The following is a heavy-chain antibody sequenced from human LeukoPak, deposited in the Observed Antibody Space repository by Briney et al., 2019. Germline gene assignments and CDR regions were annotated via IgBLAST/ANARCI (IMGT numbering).Heavy chain of an antibody. J-gene: IGHJ4*02. D-gene: IGHD1-1*01. CDR3: ARQRWNWGHNLYFDY. Sequence: SETLSRTCTVAGGSISSGGYYWSWIREHAGEGLGWIGYIYYSGGTYYNASLKSRVTISGDTSKNHFSVKLSSVTAADTAVYYCARQRWNWGHNLYFDYWGQGTLVPVSS. CDR1: GGSISSGGYY. CDR2: IYYSGGT. V-gene: IGHV4-31*03.